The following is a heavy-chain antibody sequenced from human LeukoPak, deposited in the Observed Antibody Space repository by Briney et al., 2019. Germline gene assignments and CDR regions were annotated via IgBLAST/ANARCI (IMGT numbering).Heavy chain of an antibody. CDR2: ISGSGGST. V-gene: IGHV3-23*01. CDR3: AKGAVLLWFGESSSGYYFDY. Sequence: GGSLRLSCAASGFTFSSYAMSWVRQAPGKGLEWVSAISGSGGSTYYADSVKGRFTISRDNSKNTLYLQMNSLRPEDTAVYYCAKGAVLLWFGESSSGYYFDYWGQGALVTVSS. D-gene: IGHD3-10*01. J-gene: IGHJ4*02. CDR1: GFTFSSYA.